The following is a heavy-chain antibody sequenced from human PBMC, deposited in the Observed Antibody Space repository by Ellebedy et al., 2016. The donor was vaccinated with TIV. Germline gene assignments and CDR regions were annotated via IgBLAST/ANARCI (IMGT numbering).Heavy chain of an antibody. Sequence: SETLSLTXASNHSSFDVYYWSWIRQSPGKGLEWIGEISQRGSTHYNPSLRSRVSLSIDPSKKQFSLKLRSVTAADTAVYYCARAGGADYWGQGTLVTVSS. CDR3: ARAGGADY. CDR2: ISQRGST. V-gene: IGHV4-34*01. J-gene: IGHJ4*02. D-gene: IGHD3-10*01. CDR1: HSSFDVYY.